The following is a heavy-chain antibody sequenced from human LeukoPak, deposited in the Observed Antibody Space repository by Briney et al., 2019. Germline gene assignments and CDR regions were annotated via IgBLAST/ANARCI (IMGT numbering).Heavy chain of an antibody. CDR3: ATDLSSSWYNFGY. CDR1: AFTFDDSG. D-gene: IGHD6-13*01. Sequence: GRSLRLSCAEAAFTFDDSGISWVSQAPGKGREWVSGINWDGGSTFYADSVKGRFTISRDNAKNTLYLQMNSLRAEDTALYYCATDLSSSWYNFGYWGQGTLVTVSS. CDR2: INWDGGST. V-gene: IGHV3-20*04. J-gene: IGHJ4*02.